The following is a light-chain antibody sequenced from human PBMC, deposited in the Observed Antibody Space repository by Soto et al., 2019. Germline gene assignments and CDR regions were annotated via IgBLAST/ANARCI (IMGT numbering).Light chain of an antibody. CDR2: DVS. Sequence: QSAVTHPASVSGSPGESITISCPGTRSDAGVYNYVSWYQQHPGKAPKLMIYDVSNRPSGVSNRFSGSKSGNTASLTISGLQAEDEADYYCSSYTSSSTPYVFGTGTKVTVL. J-gene: IGLJ1*01. CDR3: SSYTSSSTPYV. V-gene: IGLV2-14*01. CDR1: RSDAGVYNY.